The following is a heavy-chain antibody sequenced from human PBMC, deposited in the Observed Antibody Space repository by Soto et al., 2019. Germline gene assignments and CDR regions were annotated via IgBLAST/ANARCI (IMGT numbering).Heavy chain of an antibody. Sequence: QPGGSLRLSXAASGFTFHYYAMNWVRQAPGKGPEWVSGISGSGSATYYGDSVKGRFTISRDNSENTVYLQMNSLRAEDTAVYYCAKPDRTEYYDVLTGYNIQGGMDVWGQGTTVTVSS. J-gene: IGHJ6*02. CDR1: GFTFHYYA. CDR2: ISGSGSAT. V-gene: IGHV3-23*01. CDR3: AKPDRTEYYDVLTGYNIQGGMDV. D-gene: IGHD3-9*01.